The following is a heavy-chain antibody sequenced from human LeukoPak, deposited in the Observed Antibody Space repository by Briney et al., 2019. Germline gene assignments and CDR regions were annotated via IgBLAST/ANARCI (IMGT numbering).Heavy chain of an antibody. CDR3: ARHAHSSSWYRDAFDI. V-gene: IGHV3-30-3*01. CDR1: GFTFSSYA. Sequence: GGSLRLSCAASGFTFSSYAMHWVRQAPGKGLEWVAVISYDGSNKNYADSVKGRFTISRDNSKNTLYLQMNSLRAEDTAVYYCARHAHSSSWYRDAFDIWGQGTMVTVSS. CDR2: ISYDGSNK. D-gene: IGHD6-13*01. J-gene: IGHJ3*02.